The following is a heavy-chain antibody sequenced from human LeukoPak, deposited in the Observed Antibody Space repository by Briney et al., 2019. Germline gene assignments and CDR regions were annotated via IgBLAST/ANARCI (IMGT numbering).Heavy chain of an antibody. D-gene: IGHD3-22*01. CDR1: GCTFTGYY. V-gene: IGHV1-2*02. CDR3: ARAPGSYYDSSGYYSYYYYYGMDV. J-gene: IGHJ6*02. CDR2: INPNSGGT. Sequence: GASVKVSCKASGCTFTGYYMHWVRQAPGQGLEWMGWINPNSGGTNYAQKFQGRVTMTRDTSISTAYMELSRLRSDDTAVYYCARAPGSYYDSSGYYSYYYYYGMDVWGQGTTVTVSS.